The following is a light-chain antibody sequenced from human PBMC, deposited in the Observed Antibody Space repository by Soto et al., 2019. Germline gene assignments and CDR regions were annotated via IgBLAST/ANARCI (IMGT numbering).Light chain of an antibody. CDR1: QGISGW. V-gene: IGKV1-12*01. CDR2: AAS. CDR3: QLANSFPIT. J-gene: IGKJ5*01. Sequence: LQMTKSPSSVSASVGARVTITFRGIQGISGWLAWYQQKPGKGPKHLIYAASSLQSGVPSRFSGSGSGTDFTSTIRSLQPEDFATDYCQLANSFPITFGQGTRLEIK.